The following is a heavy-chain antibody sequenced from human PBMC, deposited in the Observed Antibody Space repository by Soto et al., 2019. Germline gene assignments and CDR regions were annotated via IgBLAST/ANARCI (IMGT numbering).Heavy chain of an antibody. D-gene: IGHD1-20*01. CDR1: GGSISSSSYY. V-gene: IGHV4-39*01. CDR3: ARFITWFDP. Sequence: SETLSLTCTGSGGSISSSSYYWGWIRQPPGKGLEWIGSIYYSGSTYYNPSLKSRVTISVDTSKNQFSLKLSSVTAADTAVYYCARFITWFDPWGQGTLVTVSS. CDR2: IYYSGST. J-gene: IGHJ5*02.